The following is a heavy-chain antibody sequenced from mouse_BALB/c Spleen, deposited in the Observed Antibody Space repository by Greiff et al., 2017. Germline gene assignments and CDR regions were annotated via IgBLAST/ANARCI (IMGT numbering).Heavy chain of an antibody. V-gene: IGHV5-6-5*01. Sequence: DVMLVESGGGLVKPGGSLKLSCAASGFTFSSYAMSWVRQTPEKRLEWVASISSGGSTYYPDSVKGRFTISRDNARNILYLQMSSLRSEDTAMYYCARGGMDYWGQGTSVTVSS. CDR2: ISSGGST. CDR3: ARGGMDY. CDR1: GFTFSSYA. J-gene: IGHJ4*01.